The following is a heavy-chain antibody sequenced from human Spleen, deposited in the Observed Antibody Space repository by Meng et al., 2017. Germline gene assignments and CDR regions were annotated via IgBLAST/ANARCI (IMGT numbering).Heavy chain of an antibody. CDR1: GYTSDG. J-gene: IGHJ4*02. V-gene: IGHV1-18*01. Sequence: QGQQVQSGAEVKKPGASVKVACEASGYTSDGFSWVRQAPGQGLEWIGWIYAYNGVTNYAQKFQGRVTMTTDTSTSTGYMELRGLRSDDTAVYYCATRGNPYLDYWGQETLVTVSS. CDR3: ATRGNPYLDY. CDR2: IYAYNGVT.